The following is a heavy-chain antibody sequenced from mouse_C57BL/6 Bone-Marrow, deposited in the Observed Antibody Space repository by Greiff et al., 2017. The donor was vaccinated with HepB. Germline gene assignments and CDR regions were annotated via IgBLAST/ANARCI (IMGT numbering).Heavy chain of an antibody. D-gene: IGHD1-1*01. V-gene: IGHV14-4*01. CDR3: TTSTTDWYFDV. Sequence: VQLQQSGAELVRPGASVKLSCTASGFNIKDDYMHWVKQRPEQGLEWIGWIDPENGDTEYASKFQGKATITADTSSNTASLQHSSLTSEDTGVYYCTTSTTDWYFDVWGTGTTVTVSS. CDR1: GFNIKDDY. CDR2: IDPENGDT. J-gene: IGHJ1*03.